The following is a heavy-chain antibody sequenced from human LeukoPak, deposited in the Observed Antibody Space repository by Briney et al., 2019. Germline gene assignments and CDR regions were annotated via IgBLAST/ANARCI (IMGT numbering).Heavy chain of an antibody. CDR2: ISSSSSTI. CDR1: GFTFSSYS. J-gene: IGHJ4*02. Sequence: GGSLRLSCAASGFTFSSYSMTWVRQAPGKGLEWVSYISSSSSTIYYADSVKGRFTISRDNSKNTLYLQMNSLRAEDTALYYCAKGSSSARPYYFDCWGQGTLVTVSS. CDR3: AKGSSSARPYYFDC. D-gene: IGHD6-19*01. V-gene: IGHV3-48*01.